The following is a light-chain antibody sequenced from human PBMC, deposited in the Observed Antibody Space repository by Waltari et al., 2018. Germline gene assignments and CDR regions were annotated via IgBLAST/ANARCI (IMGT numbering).Light chain of an antibody. CDR1: QSVGRT. V-gene: IGKV3-20*01. Sequence: EIVLTQFPGSLSLSPGDRATLSCRARQSVGRTLAWYQQRPGQAPRLLIYDASSRATGIPDRFSVSGSVTDFSLTISRLEPEDVAVYYCQKYGTRPATFGQGTKMEVK. CDR2: DAS. CDR3: QKYGTRPAT. J-gene: IGKJ1*01.